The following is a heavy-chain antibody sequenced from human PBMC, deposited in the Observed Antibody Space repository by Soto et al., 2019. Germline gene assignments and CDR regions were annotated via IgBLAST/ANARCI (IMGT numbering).Heavy chain of an antibody. CDR2: IYHGLSI. Sequence: QVQLQQWGAGLLKPSETLSLTCAVYSGSFSGHYWSWIRQPPGKDLEWIGEIYHGLSIVYNPSLKSRVTISGVSSKNQFSLKLSSVTAADTAVYYCARHGGYFFDYWGQGTLVTVSS. D-gene: IGHD3-16*01. V-gene: IGHV4-34*01. CDR1: SGSFSGHY. CDR3: ARHGGYFFDY. J-gene: IGHJ4*02.